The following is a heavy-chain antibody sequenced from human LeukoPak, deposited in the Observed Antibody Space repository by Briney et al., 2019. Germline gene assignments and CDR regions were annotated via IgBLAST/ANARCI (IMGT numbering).Heavy chain of an antibody. V-gene: IGHV1-2*02. CDR2: INPNSGDT. CDR1: GYPFTDYY. CDR3: AREDTRGSSAFDI. J-gene: IGHJ3*02. Sequence: ASVKVSCKASGYPFTDYYMHWVRQAPGQGLEWMGWINPNSGDTNYAQNFQGRVTMTRDTSISTAYMDLSRLRSGDTAVYYCAREDTRGSSAFDIWGQGTMVTVSS. D-gene: IGHD5-18*01.